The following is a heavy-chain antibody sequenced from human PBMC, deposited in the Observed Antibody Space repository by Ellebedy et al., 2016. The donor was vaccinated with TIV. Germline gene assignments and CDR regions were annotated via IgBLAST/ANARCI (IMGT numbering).Heavy chain of an antibody. Sequence: PGGSLRLSCAASGFTFSNYAMGWVRQAPGKGLEWVSLISDYDATTYYADSMKGRLTVSRDNSKNMVYLQMNSLRAEDTAQYYCARLGGSCSHRTCWYFDYWGQGTLVTVSS. CDR3: ARLGGSCSHRTCWYFDY. D-gene: IGHD2-15*01. CDR1: GFTFSNYA. V-gene: IGHV3-23*01. J-gene: IGHJ4*02. CDR2: ISDYDATT.